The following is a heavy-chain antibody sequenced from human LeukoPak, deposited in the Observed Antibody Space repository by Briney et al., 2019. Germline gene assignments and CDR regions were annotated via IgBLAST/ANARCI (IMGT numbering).Heavy chain of an antibody. CDR1: GFTFSGYG. J-gene: IGHJ4*02. Sequence: PGRSLRLSCAASGFTFSGYGMHWVRQAPGKGLEWVAVISYDGSNKYYADSVKGRFTISRDNSKNTLYLQMNSLRAEDTAVYYCAKGTDSRPFDYWGQGTLVTVSS. V-gene: IGHV3-30*18. CDR3: AKGTDSRPFDY. CDR2: ISYDGSNK.